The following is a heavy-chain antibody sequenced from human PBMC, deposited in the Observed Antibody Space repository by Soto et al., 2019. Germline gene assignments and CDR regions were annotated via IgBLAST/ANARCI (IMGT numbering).Heavy chain of an antibody. V-gene: IGHV3-66*01. CDR1: GFTVSSNY. CDR3: AKDRKGFTWTPVDV. D-gene: IGHD3-16*01. CDR2: IYSGGST. Sequence: GGSLRLSCAASGFTVSSNYMSWVRQAPGKGLEWVSVIYSGGSTYYADSVKGRFTISRDNSKNTLYLQMNSLRAEDTAVYYCAKDRKGFTWTPVDVWGQGTTVTVSS. J-gene: IGHJ6*02.